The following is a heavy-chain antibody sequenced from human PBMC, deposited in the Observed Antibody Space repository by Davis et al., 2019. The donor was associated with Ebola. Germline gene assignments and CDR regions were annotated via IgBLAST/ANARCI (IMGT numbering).Heavy chain of an antibody. CDR2: ISSRSNYI. J-gene: IGHJ3*02. Sequence: GGSLRLSCAASGFTFSSYNMNWVRQAPGKGLEWVSSISSRSNYIYYADSVKGRFTISRDNAKNSLFLQMNSLRAEDTAVYYCARVDVSSAFDIWGRGTMVTVSS. CDR1: GFTFSSYN. CDR3: ARVDVSSAFDI. V-gene: IGHV3-21*01. D-gene: IGHD3-16*01.